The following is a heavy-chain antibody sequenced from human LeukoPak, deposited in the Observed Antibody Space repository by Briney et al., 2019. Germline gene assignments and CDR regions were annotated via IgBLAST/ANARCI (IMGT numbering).Heavy chain of an antibody. V-gene: IGHV3-11*06. CDR2: TLGSGSHT. CDR1: GFTFSSYA. CDR3: ARVGSTVAAGTPDY. Sequence: RGSLRLSCAVSGFTFSSYAVSWIRQAPGKGLEWVSYTLGSGSHTTYADSVRGRSTISRDNAKKPLSLQVNSLRADDTAVYYCARVGSTVAAGTPDYWGQGTLVTVSS. D-gene: IGHD6-13*01. J-gene: IGHJ4*02.